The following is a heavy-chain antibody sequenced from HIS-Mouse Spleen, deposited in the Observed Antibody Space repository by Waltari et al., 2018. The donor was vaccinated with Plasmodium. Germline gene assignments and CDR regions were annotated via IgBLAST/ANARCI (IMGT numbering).Heavy chain of an antibody. CDR3: ASLPRVEEVTTPFYYYYYGMDV. V-gene: IGHV4-39*01. D-gene: IGHD4-4*01. CDR2: IYYSGST. J-gene: IGHJ6*02. Sequence: EWIGSIYYSGSTYYNPSLKSRGTISVDTSKNQFSLKLSSGTAADTAVYYCASLPRVEEVTTPFYYYYYGMDVWGQGTTVTVSS.